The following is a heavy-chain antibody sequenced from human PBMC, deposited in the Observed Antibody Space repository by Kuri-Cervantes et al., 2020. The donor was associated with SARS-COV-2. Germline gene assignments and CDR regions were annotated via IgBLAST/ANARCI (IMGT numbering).Heavy chain of an antibody. J-gene: IGHJ3*02. CDR1: GYTLTELS. CDR2: INPSGGST. CDR3: ARDSGDWNPDGLDI. D-gene: IGHD1-1*01. V-gene: IGHV1-46*01. Sequence: ASVKVSCKVSGYTLTELSMHWVRQAPGQGLEWMGIINPSGGSTSYAQKFQGRVTMTRDTSTSTVYMEVSSLTFEDTAIYYCARDSGDWNPDGLDIWGQGTMVTVSS.